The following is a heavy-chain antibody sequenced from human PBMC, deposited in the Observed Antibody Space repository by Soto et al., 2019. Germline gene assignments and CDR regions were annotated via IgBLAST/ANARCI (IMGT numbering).Heavy chain of an antibody. J-gene: IGHJ6*02. Sequence: EVQLVESGGGLIQPGGSLRLSCAASGFTISNNYMTWVRQAPGKGLEWVSLIDSGGDTYYGDSVKGRFVVSRDTSKNTLYVQMNSLRAEDTAVYHCARGGSLYYYYGMDVWGQGTTVTVFS. V-gene: IGHV3-53*01. CDR1: GFTISNNY. CDR2: IDSGGDT. CDR3: ARGGSLYYYYGMDV. D-gene: IGHD3-16*01.